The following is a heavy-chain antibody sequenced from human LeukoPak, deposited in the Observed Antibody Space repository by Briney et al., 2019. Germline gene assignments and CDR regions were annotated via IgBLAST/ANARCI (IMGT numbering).Heavy chain of an antibody. D-gene: IGHD1-1*01. V-gene: IGHV4-61*01. Sequence: SETLSLTCTVSGGSVSSGSYYWSWIRQPPGKGLEWIGYIYYSGSTNYNPSLKSRVTISVDASKNQFSLKLSSVTAADAAVYYCARDRYNWNDVMGDYYYYGMDVWGKGTTVTVSS. CDR2: IYYSGST. CDR1: GGSVSSGSYY. CDR3: ARDRYNWNDVMGDYYYYGMDV. J-gene: IGHJ6*04.